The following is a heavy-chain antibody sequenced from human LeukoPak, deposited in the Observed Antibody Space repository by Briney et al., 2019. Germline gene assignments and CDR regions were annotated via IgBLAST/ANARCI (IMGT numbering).Heavy chain of an antibody. D-gene: IGHD3-10*01. CDR2: MNPNSGNT. CDR1: GYTFTSYD. CDR3: ARGLRFGELSFDY. Sequence: ASVKVSCTASGYTFTSYDINWVRQAPGQGLEWMGWMNPNSGNTGYAQKFQGRVTMTRNTSISTAYMELSSLRSEDTAVYYCARGLRFGELSFDYWGQGTLVTVSS. J-gene: IGHJ4*02. V-gene: IGHV1-8*01.